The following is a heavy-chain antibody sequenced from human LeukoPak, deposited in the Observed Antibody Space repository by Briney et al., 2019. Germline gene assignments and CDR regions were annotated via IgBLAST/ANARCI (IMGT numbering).Heavy chain of an antibody. CDR1: GGSISSSSYY. V-gene: IGHV4-39*01. D-gene: IGHD3-10*01. CDR3: ATRRITMVRGVITNDAFDI. Sequence: SETLSLTCTVSGGSISSSSYYWGWIRQPPGKGLEWIGSIYYSGSTYYNPSLKSRVTISVDTSKNQFSLKLRSVTAADTAVYYCATRRITMVRGVITNDAFDIWGQGTMVTVSS. J-gene: IGHJ3*02. CDR2: IYYSGST.